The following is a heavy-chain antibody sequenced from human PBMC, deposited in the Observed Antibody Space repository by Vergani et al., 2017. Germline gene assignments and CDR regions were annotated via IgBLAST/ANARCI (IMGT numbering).Heavy chain of an antibody. J-gene: IGHJ4*02. Sequence: QVQLQESGPGLVKPSETLSLTCAVSGYSISSGYYWGWIRQPPGKGLEWIGSIYHSGSTSYNPSLKSRVTISVDTSKNQFSLKLSSVTAADTAVYYCARVEGELPPDYWGQGTLVTVSS. CDR3: ARVEGELPPDY. CDR1: GYSISSGYY. D-gene: IGHD2-15*01. V-gene: IGHV4-38-2*01. CDR2: IYHSGST.